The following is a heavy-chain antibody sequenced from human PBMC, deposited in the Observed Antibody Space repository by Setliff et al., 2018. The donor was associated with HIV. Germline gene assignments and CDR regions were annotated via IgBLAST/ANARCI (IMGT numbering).Heavy chain of an antibody. V-gene: IGHV4-39*01. CDR1: GDSFTSRSYY. CDR2: IVYSGIT. CDR3: ARSKTFYDFWGGYYTHGAFKI. D-gene: IGHD3-3*01. J-gene: IGHJ3*02. Sequence: PSETLSLTCTVSGDSFTSRSYYWGWIRQPPGKGLEWIGSIVYSGITYYNPSLKSRVTISVDTSKNQFSLNLTSVTAADTAVYYCARSKTFYDFWGGYYTHGAFKIWGLGTMVTVSS.